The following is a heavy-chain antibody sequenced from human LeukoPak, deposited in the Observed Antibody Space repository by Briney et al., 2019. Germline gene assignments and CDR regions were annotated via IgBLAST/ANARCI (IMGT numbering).Heavy chain of an antibody. CDR1: GFTFGNHW. D-gene: IGHD3-16*01. CDR3: ARALVGGGSSSDY. V-gene: IGHV3-7*01. J-gene: IGHJ4*02. CDR2: INQDGSRT. Sequence: GGSLRLSCAASGFTFGNHWMSWVRQAPGKGLEWVANINQDGSRTSYADSVEGRFTISRDNAKNSVYMDMNSLRDGDTAVYYCARALVGGGSSSDYWGQGTLVSVSS.